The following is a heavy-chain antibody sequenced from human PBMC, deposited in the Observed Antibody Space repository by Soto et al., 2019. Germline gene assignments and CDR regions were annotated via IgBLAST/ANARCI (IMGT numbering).Heavy chain of an antibody. CDR3: AAADIAASFASD. Sequence: QLQLQESGPGLVKPSETLSLTCTVSGGSIRSSSYYWGWIRQPPGKGLEWIGGIYYSGSTYYNPSLKSRVTISVDTSMTQFSLRLSSVTAADTAVYYCAAADIAASFASDWGQGTLVTVSS. D-gene: IGHD5-12*01. CDR2: IYYSGST. CDR1: GGSIRSSSYY. J-gene: IGHJ4*02. V-gene: IGHV4-39*01.